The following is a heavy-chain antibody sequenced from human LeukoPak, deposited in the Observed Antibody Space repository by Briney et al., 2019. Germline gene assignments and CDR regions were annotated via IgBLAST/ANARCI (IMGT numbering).Heavy chain of an antibody. Sequence: ASVKVSCKASGYTFTGYYMHWVRQAPGQGLEWMGWINPNSGGTNYAQKFQGRVTMTRDTSISTAYMELSRLRSDDTAVYYCARGPLVGDTTPFDYWGQGTLVTVSS. CDR2: INPNSGGT. CDR3: ARGPLVGDTTPFDY. CDR1: GYTFTGYY. V-gene: IGHV1-2*02. J-gene: IGHJ4*02. D-gene: IGHD1-26*01.